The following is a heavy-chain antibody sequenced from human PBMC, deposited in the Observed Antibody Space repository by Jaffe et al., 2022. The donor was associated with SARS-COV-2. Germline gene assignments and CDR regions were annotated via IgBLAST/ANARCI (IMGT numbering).Heavy chain of an antibody. CDR3: ARSIDCSGSRCHVYYFDY. D-gene: IGHD2-2*01. Sequence: QVQLVESGGGLVKPGGSLRLSCAASGFTFSDSYMSWIRQAPGKGLEWVSYISRSGSTIYYADSVKGRFTISRDNAKNSLYLQMNSLRAEDTAVYYCARSIDCSGSRCHVYYFDYWGQGTLVTVSP. J-gene: IGHJ4*02. V-gene: IGHV3-11*01. CDR1: GFTFSDSY. CDR2: ISRSGSTI.